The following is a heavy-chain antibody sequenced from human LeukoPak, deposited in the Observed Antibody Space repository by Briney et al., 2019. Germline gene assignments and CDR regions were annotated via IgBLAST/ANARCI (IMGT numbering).Heavy chain of an antibody. CDR2: IYPGDSDT. Sequence: GESLKISCQGSGYSFTSYWIGWVRQMPGKGLEWMGIIYPGDSDTRYSPSFQGQVTISADKSISTAYLQWSSLKASDTAMYYCARSPGETYYYDSSGYPDYWGQGTLVTVSS. J-gene: IGHJ4*02. CDR1: GYSFTSYW. CDR3: ARSPGETYYYDSSGYPDY. D-gene: IGHD3-22*01. V-gene: IGHV5-51*01.